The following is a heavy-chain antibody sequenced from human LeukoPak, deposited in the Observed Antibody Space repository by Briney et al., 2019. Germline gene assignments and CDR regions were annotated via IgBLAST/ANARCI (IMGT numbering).Heavy chain of an antibody. CDR3: ARGVDTAMVEGHYFDY. V-gene: IGHV4-30-2*01. J-gene: IGHJ4*02. D-gene: IGHD5-18*01. CDR1: GGSNSSGGYS. Sequence: PSETLSLTCAVSGGSNSSGGYSWSWIRQPPGKGLEWIGYIYHSGSTYYNPSLKSRVTISVDRSKNQFSLKLSSVTAADTAVYYCARGVDTAMVEGHYFDYWGQGTLVTVSS. CDR2: IYHSGST.